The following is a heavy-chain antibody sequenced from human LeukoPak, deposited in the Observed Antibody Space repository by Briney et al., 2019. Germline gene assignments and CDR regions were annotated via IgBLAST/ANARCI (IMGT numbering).Heavy chain of an antibody. D-gene: IGHD2-21*01. Sequence: PGGSLRLSCAASGFTFSSYEMNWVRQAPGKGLEWVSYISSSGSTIYYADAVKGRFTISRDNAKNSLYLQVNSLRAEDTAVYYCAGERVNYYYYMDVWGKGTTVTVSS. CDR2: ISSSGSTI. V-gene: IGHV3-48*03. CDR1: GFTFSSYE. J-gene: IGHJ6*03. CDR3: AGERVNYYYYMDV.